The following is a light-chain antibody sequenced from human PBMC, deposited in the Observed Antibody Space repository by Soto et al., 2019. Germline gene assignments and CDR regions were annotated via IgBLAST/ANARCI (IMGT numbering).Light chain of an antibody. CDR1: QSISSY. CDR2: AAS. J-gene: IGKJ1*01. Sequence: SSLSAKIGDRVTITCRASQSISSYLNWYQQKPGKAPKLLIYAASSLQSGVPSRFSGSGSGTDFTLTISSLQPEDFATYYCQKYHSVPRTFGQGA. V-gene: IGKV1-39*01. CDR3: QKYHSVPRT.